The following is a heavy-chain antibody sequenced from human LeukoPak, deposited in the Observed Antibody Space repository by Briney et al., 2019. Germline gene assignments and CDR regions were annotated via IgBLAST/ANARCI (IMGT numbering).Heavy chain of an antibody. V-gene: IGHV3-30*18. CDR3: AKGGDKGYCTSTSCYPLDD. Sequence: GKSLRLSCVASGFTFTNYGMHWVRQAPGKGLEWVAAILYDGSKKYYADPVKGRFSIYRDNSNYTLYLQMNSLRAEDTAVYYCAKGGDKGYCTSTSCYPLDDWGQGTLVTVSS. CDR1: GFTFTNYG. J-gene: IGHJ4*02. CDR2: ILYDGSKK. D-gene: IGHD2-2*01.